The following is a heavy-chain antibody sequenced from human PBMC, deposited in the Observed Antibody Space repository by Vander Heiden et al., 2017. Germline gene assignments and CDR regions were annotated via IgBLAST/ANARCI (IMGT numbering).Heavy chain of an antibody. CDR2: ISWNSGSI. CDR1: GFTFDDYA. V-gene: IGHV3-9*01. J-gene: IGHJ6*02. D-gene: IGHD1-1*01. Sequence: EVQLVESGGGLVQPGRSLRLSCAASGFTFDDYAMHWVRQAPGKGLEWVSGISWNSGSIGYADSVKGRFTISRDNAKNSLYLQMNSLRAEDTALYYCARDWRGSDYYYYGMDVWGQGTTVTVSS. CDR3: ARDWRGSDYYYYGMDV.